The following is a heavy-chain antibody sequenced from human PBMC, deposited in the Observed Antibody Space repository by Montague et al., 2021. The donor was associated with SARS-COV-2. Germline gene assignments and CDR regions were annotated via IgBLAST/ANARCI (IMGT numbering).Heavy chain of an antibody. CDR1: GDSVVGNRRT. D-gene: IGHD2-21*01. Sequence: CAISGDSVVGNRRTSEGLTSSLPSPLELLCRTFLKSTRYNDHAVSDTGRITINPATSKNQFSLQLNSVTPEDTAVYYCARQFCITWYALDVWGQGTTVTVSS. CDR3: ARQFCITWYALDV. J-gene: IGHJ6*02. CDR2: TFLKSTRYN. V-gene: IGHV6-1*01.